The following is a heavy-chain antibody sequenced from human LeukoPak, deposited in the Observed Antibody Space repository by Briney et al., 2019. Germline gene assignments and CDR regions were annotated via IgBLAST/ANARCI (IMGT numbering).Heavy chain of an antibody. CDR1: GYTFTSYG. D-gene: IGHD3-10*01. Sequence: SVKVSCKASGYTFTSYGISWVRQAPGQGLEWMGWISAYNGNTNYAQKLQGRVTMTTDTSTSTAYMELRSLRSDDTAVYYCARGPLWIGSGNLGAPFDYWGQGTLVTVSS. CDR3: ARGPLWIGSGNLGAPFDY. J-gene: IGHJ4*02. CDR2: ISAYNGNT. V-gene: IGHV1-18*01.